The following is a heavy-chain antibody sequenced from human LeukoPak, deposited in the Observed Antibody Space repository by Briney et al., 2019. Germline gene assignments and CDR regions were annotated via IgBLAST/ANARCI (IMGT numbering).Heavy chain of an antibody. J-gene: IGHJ3*02. Sequence: SETLSLTCAVYGGSFSGHYWSWIRQPPGKGLEWIGYISGSGSTNYNPSLKSRVTISVDTSKNQFSLKLNSVTAADTAVYYCARPRFSSGWYAAFDIWGQGTMVTVSS. V-gene: IGHV4-59*08. CDR1: GGSFSGHY. D-gene: IGHD6-19*01. CDR3: ARPRFSSGWYAAFDI. CDR2: ISGSGST.